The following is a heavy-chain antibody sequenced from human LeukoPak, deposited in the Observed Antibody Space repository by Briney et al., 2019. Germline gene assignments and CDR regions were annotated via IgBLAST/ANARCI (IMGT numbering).Heavy chain of an antibody. CDR2: INPSDGST. Sequence: SVKVSCKASGYTFTSYYMHWVRQAPGQGLEWMGIINPSDGSTNYAQKFQGRVTMTRDTSTSTVYMELSSLRSEDTAVYYCATLYCSSTSCYGPRPFNYGMDVWGQGTTVTVSS. CDR3: ATLYCSSTSCYGPRPFNYGMDV. V-gene: IGHV1-46*01. D-gene: IGHD2-2*01. J-gene: IGHJ6*02. CDR1: GYTFTSYY.